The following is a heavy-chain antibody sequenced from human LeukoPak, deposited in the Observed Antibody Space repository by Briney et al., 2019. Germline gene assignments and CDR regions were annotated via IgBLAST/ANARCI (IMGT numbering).Heavy chain of an antibody. CDR1: GFXVSSNY. Sequence: PGGSLRLSCAASGFXVSSNYMSWVRQAPGKGLEWVSVIYSGGSTYYVDSVKGRFTISRDNSKNTLYLQMNSLRAEDTAVYYCARGVALHSDGWTPPVYWGQGTLVTVSS. CDR2: IYSGGST. J-gene: IGHJ4*02. V-gene: IGHV3-66*01. CDR3: ARGVALHSDGWTPPVY. D-gene: IGHD6-19*01.